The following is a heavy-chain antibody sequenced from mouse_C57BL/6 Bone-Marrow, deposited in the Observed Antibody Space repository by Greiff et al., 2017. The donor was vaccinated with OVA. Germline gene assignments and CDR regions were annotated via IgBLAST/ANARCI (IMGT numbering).Heavy chain of an antibody. CDR1: GFTFSDYG. J-gene: IGHJ2*01. V-gene: IGHV5-15*01. D-gene: IGHD2-4*01. Sequence: EVMLVESGGGLVQPGGSLKLSCAASGFTFSDYGMAWVRQAPRKGPEWVAFISNLAYSIYYADTVTGRFTISRENAKNTLYLEMSSLRSEDTALYYCARQGLRRAPYFDYWGQGTTLTVSS. CDR2: ISNLAYSI. CDR3: ARQGLRRAPYFDY.